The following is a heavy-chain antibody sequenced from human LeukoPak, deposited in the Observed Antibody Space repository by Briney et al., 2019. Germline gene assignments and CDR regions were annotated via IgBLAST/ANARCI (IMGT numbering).Heavy chain of an antibody. CDR1: GDSISTSNSY. CDR2: IYYSGNT. V-gene: IGHV4-39*01. CDR3: ARKSDSSSWYPRGYMDV. J-gene: IGHJ6*03. Sequence: PSETLSLTCTVSGDSISTSNSYWGWIRQPPGKGLEWIGSIYYSGNTYYNASLKSRVTISVDTSKNQFSLKFTSVTAADTAVYYCARKSDSSSWYPRGYMDVWGKGATVTVSS. D-gene: IGHD6-13*01.